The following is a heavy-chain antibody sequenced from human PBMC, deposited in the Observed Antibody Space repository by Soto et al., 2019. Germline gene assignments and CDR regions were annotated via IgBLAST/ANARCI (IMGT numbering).Heavy chain of an antibody. CDR1: AFSLSTSGMC. CDR2: IDWDDDK. D-gene: IGHD3-9*01. Sequence: SGPTLVNPTQTLTLTCTFSAFSLSTSGMCVSWIRQPPGKALECLARIDWDDDKYYSTSLKTTLTISKDTSKNQVVLTMTNMDSVETAKYFWARLLSLVDPASSPYYYNCMDVWGKGTLVTVSS. CDR3: ARLLSLVDPASSPYYYNCMDV. V-gene: IGHV2-70*11. J-gene: IGHJ6*04.